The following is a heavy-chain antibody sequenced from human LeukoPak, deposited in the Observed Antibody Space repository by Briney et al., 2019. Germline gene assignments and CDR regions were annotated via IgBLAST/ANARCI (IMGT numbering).Heavy chain of an antibody. CDR3: VREHDWGDFDF. J-gene: IGHJ4*02. CDR1: GGSISNYY. V-gene: IGHV4-59*01. CDR2: ISYSGRHNLYRSLIYYSGST. D-gene: IGHD3-9*01. Sequence: ASEALSLTCTVSGGSISNYYSSWLRQPPGKGLEWVGYISYSGRHNLYRSLIYYSGSTNYNPSLKSRVTISVDTSKNQFSLNLSSVTAADTAVYYCVREHDWGDFDFWGQGTLVTVS.